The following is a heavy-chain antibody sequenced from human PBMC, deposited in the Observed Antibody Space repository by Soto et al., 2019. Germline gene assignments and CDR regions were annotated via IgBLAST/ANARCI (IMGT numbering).Heavy chain of an antibody. J-gene: IGHJ5*02. CDR1: GFTFSSYA. CDR3: PTPPAARQEYNWFDP. D-gene: IGHD6-6*01. V-gene: IGHV3-23*01. Sequence: PGGSLRLSCAASGFTFSSYAMSWVRQAPGKGREWVSAISGSGGSTYYADSVKGRFTIPRDNSKNTLYLQMNSLRAEDTAVYYCPTPPAARQEYNWFDPWGQGTLVTVSS. CDR2: ISGSGGST.